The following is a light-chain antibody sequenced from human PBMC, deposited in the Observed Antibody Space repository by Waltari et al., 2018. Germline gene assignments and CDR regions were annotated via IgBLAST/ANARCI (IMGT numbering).Light chain of an antibody. V-gene: IGKV3-11*01. CDR1: QSVSSY. CDR2: DAS. Sequence: EVVLTQSPATLALSPGERATLSCRASQSVSSYLAWYQQKPGQPPRLLIYDASKRATGIPARFTGSGSGTHFTLTISSLEPEDFAVYYCQQRSKWFTFGGGTKVEIK. CDR3: QQRSKWFT. J-gene: IGKJ4*01.